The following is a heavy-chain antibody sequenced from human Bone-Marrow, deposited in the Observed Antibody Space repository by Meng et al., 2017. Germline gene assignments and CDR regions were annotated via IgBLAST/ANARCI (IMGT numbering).Heavy chain of an antibody. D-gene: IGHD6-19*01. J-gene: IGHJ3*02. Sequence: SVKVSCKASGGTFSSYTISWVRQAPGQGLEWMGRIIPILGIANYAQKFQGRVTITADKSTSTAYMELSSLRSEDTAVYYCARDLGSGWGTSGDAFDIWGQGTMVTVSS. CDR1: GGTFSSYT. CDR2: IIPILGIA. V-gene: IGHV1-69*04. CDR3: ARDLGSGWGTSGDAFDI.